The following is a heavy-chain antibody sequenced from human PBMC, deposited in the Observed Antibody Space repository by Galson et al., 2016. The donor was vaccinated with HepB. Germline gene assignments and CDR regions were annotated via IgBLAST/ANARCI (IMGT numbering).Heavy chain of an antibody. Sequence: SETLSLTCTVSGASISGTEYYWGWIRQPPGGGLEWIGSFYYTDDTYYNQSLKSRVAMSVDRSKNQFSLRLDSVTAADTGVYYCATGIVVAGKMYYYYMDVWGKGTTVTVSS. CDR2: FYYTDDT. J-gene: IGHJ6*03. CDR1: GASISGTEYY. D-gene: IGHD6-19*01. CDR3: ATGIVVAGKMYYYYMDV. V-gene: IGHV4-39*01.